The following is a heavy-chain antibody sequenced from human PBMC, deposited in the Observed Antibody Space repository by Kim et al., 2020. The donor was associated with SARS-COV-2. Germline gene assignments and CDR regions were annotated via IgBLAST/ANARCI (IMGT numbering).Heavy chain of an antibody. D-gene: IGHD3-3*01. J-gene: IGHJ4*02. Sequence: GNTTYAQGFTGRFVFSLDTSVSTAYLQISSLKAEDTAVYYCARGITIFDYWGQGTLVTVSS. CDR3: ARGITIFDY. CDR2: GNT. V-gene: IGHV7-4-1*02.